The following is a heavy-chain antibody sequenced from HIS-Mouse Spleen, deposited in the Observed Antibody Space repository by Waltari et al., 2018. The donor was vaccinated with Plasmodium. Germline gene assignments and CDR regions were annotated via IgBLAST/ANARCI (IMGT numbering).Heavy chain of an antibody. CDR2: TYYRSKWYN. CDR1: GDSVSSNSAA. J-gene: IGHJ5*02. D-gene: IGHD3-16*01. V-gene: IGHV6-1*01. CDR3: ARERMWGNWFDP. Sequence: QVQLQQSGPGLVKPSQTLSLTCAISGDSVSSNSAAWNWIRQSPWGGLEWLGSTYYRSKWYNDYEVTCKSRITYHPDTSKNQFSLRLNSVTPEDTAVYYCARERMWGNWFDPWGQGTLVTVSS.